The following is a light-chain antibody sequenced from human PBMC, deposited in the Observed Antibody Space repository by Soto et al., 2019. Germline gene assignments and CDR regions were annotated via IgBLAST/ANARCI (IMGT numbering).Light chain of an antibody. CDR1: SSDVGGYNL. CDR3: CSYAGTNAVVV. CDR2: EAT. V-gene: IGLV2-23*01. Sequence: QSVLTQPASVSGSPGQSITISCTGTSSDVGGYNLVSWYQQHPGEAPKLIIYEATKRPSGVSSRFSGSKSGNTASLTISRLQPEDEADYYCCSYAGTNAVVVLGAGTKVTVL. J-gene: IGLJ3*02.